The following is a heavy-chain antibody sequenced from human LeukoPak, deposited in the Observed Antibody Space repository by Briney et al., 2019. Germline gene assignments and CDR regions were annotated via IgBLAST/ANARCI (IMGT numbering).Heavy chain of an antibody. V-gene: IGHV3-30*18. CDR3: AKAPLGSY. CDR1: GFTFSRYG. D-gene: IGHD3-10*01. CDR2: ISYDGSNK. Sequence: PGGSLRLSCTPSGFTFSRYGMHWVRQAPGKGLEWVAVISYDGSNKYYADSVKGRFTISRDNSKNTLYLQMNSLRAEDTAVYYCAKAPLGSYWGQGTLVTVSS. J-gene: IGHJ4*02.